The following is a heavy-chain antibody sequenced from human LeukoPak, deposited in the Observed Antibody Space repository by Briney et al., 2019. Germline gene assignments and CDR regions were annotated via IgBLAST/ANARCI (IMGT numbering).Heavy chain of an antibody. Sequence: PGGSLRLSCAASGFTFSSYAMNWVRQAPGKGLEWVSAFSGSGSNTYYADSVKGRFTISRDNSKNTLFLQMNSLRAEDTAVYYCAKDPTTVVTRDWYFDLWGRGTLVTVSS. CDR3: AKDPTTVVTRDWYFDL. J-gene: IGHJ2*01. D-gene: IGHD4-23*01. V-gene: IGHV3-23*01. CDR2: FSGSGSNT. CDR1: GFTFSSYA.